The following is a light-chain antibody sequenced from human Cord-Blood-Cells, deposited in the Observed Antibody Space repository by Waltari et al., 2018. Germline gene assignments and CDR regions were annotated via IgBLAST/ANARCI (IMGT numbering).Light chain of an antibody. CDR1: QDISNY. CDR2: DAS. V-gene: IGKV1-33*01. J-gene: IGKJ5*01. Sequence: DIQMTQSPSSLSASVGDRVTITCQASQDISNYLNWYQQKPAKAPKLLIYDASNLETGVLSRFSGSGSGTDFTFTISSLQPEDIATYYCQQYDNLPITFGQGTRLEIK. CDR3: QQYDNLPIT.